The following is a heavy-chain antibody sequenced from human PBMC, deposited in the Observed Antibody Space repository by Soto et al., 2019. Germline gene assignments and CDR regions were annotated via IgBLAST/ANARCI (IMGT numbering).Heavy chain of an antibody. J-gene: IGHJ4*02. CDR3: ARGVDAGVDY. V-gene: IGHV1-8*01. Sequence: QVQVVQSGAEVKKPGASVKVSCKTSGYTFTSYDINWVRQATGQGLEWLGWMSPNSGNTGYAQKFQGRVTMTRDTAISTAYMALSSLRSEDTAVYYCARGVDAGVDYWGQGSPVTVSS. CDR1: GYTFTSYD. CDR2: MSPNSGNT. D-gene: IGHD7-27*01.